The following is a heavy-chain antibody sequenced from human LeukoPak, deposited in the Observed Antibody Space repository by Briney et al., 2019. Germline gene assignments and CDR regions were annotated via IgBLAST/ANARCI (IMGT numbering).Heavy chain of an antibody. CDR1: GYTFTGYY. J-gene: IGHJ4*02. D-gene: IGHD5-12*01. Sequence: GASVKVSCKASGYTFTGYYMHWVRQAPGQGLEWMGWINPNSGGTNYAQKFQGRVTMTRDTSISTAYMELSRLRSDDTAVYYCARGGDIVATIGGSGYPDYWGQGTLVTVSS. CDR2: INPNSGGT. V-gene: IGHV1-2*02. CDR3: ARGGDIVATIGGSGYPDY.